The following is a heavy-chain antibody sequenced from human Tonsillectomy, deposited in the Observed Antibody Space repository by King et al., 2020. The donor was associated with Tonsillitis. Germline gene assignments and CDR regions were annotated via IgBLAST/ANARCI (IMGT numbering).Heavy chain of an antibody. CDR2: IIPAFGVT. CDR1: GGAFSSYA. CDR3: ATDFFSAVAAGFNAFNL. J-gene: IGHJ3*01. V-gene: IGHV1-69*09. Sequence: EQLVQSGAEVKKPGSSVKVSCQASGGAFSSYAINWVRQAPGQGLEWMGRIIPAFGVTTYAHSFQGRVSITADKLTNTAYMELSSLRSEDTAIYYCATDFFSAVAAGFNAFNLWGQGTVITVSS. D-gene: IGHD6-13*01.